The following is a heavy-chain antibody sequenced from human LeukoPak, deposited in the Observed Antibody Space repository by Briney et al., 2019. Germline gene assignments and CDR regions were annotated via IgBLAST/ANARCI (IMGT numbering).Heavy chain of an antibody. Sequence: GGSPRLSCAASGFTFSSYAMAWVRQAPGKGLEWVSSISGSGDSTYYAASVKGRFTISRDNSKDTLYLQMNSLRAEDTAVYYCAKVLDYYGSGSFGYWGQGALVTVSS. V-gene: IGHV3-23*01. CDR2: ISGSGDST. CDR3: AKVLDYYGSGSFGY. J-gene: IGHJ4*02. D-gene: IGHD3-10*01. CDR1: GFTFSSYA.